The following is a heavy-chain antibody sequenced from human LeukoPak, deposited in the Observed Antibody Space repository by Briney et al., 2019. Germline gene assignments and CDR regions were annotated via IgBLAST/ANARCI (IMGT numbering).Heavy chain of an antibody. CDR2: ITGRGAST. J-gene: IGHJ2*01. CDR1: GFTFSSYA. CDR3: AKVPPSPGWWYFDL. Sequence: GGSLRLSCAASGFTFSSYAMSWVRQAPGKGLEWVSAITGRGASTYYADSVKGRFTISRDNSKNTLYLQMNSLRAEDTAVYYCAKVPPSPGWWYFDLWGRGTLITVSS. V-gene: IGHV3-23*01.